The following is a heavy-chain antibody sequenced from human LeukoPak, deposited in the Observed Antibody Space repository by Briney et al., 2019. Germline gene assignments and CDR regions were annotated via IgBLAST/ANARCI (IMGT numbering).Heavy chain of an antibody. D-gene: IGHD2-15*01. Sequence: GASVKVSCKASGYTFTSYGISWVRQAPGQGLEWMGCISAYNGNTNYAQKLQGRVTMTTDTSTSTAYMELRSLRSDDTAVYYCARDHRAYCSGGSCPNDYWGQGTLVTVSS. CDR2: ISAYNGNT. J-gene: IGHJ4*02. CDR1: GYTFTSYG. V-gene: IGHV1-18*01. CDR3: ARDHRAYCSGGSCPNDY.